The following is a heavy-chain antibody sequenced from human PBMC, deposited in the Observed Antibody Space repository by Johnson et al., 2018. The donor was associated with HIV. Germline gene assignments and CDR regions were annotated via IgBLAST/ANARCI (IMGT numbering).Heavy chain of an antibody. CDR2: INWNGGST. J-gene: IGHJ3*02. CDR1: GFTFDDYG. CDR3: ANYYDSSGYLNPDAVDI. V-gene: IGHV3-20*04. D-gene: IGHD3-22*01. Sequence: VQLVESGGGVVRPGGSLRLSCEASGFTFDDYGLSWVRQAPGKGLEWVSGINWNGGSTGYADSVKGRFTISRDNAKNSLYLQMNSLRAEDTALYYCANYYDSSGYLNPDAVDIWGQGTMVTVSS.